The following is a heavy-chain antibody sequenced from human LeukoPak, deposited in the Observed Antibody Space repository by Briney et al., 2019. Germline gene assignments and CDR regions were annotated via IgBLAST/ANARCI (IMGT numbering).Heavy chain of an antibody. CDR3: ARVYGSGSDNWFDP. J-gene: IGHJ5*02. V-gene: IGHV1-8*03. CDR2: MNPNSGNT. Sequence: GASVKVSCKASGYTFTSYDINWVRQATGQGLEWMGWMNPNSGNTGYAQKFQGRVTITADESTSTAYMELSSLRSEDTAVYYCARVYGSGSDNWFDPWGQGTLVTVSS. D-gene: IGHD3-10*01. CDR1: GYTFTSYD.